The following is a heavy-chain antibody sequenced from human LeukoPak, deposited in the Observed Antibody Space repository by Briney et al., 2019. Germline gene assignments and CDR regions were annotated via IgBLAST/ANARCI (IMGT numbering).Heavy chain of an antibody. Sequence: LPGGSQRLSCAASGFTFSSYAMSWVRQAPGKGLEAPGKGLEWVSTISASGHATYYPDSVRGRFTISRDNSKSTLHLQMDSLRAEDSALYYCAKWPEGATPKFHHWGQGTLVTVSS. CDR3: AKWPEGATPKFHH. CDR1: GFTFSSYA. CDR2: ISASGHAT. D-gene: IGHD1-26*01. V-gene: IGHV3-23*01. J-gene: IGHJ4*02.